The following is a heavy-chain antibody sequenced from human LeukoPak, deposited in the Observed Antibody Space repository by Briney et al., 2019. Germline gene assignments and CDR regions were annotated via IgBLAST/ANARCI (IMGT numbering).Heavy chain of an antibody. CDR3: ARLSYSSDY. CDR2: IYYSGTT. Sequence: GLEWIGSIYYSGTTYYNPSLKSRVTISVDTSKNQFSLKLSSVTAADTAVYYCARLSYSSDYWGQGTLVTVSS. V-gene: IGHV4-39*01. J-gene: IGHJ4*02. D-gene: IGHD6-13*01.